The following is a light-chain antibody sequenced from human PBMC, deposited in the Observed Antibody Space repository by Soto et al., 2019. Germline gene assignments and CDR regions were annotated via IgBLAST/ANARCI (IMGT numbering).Light chain of an antibody. CDR1: ISDVGSYNY. CDR2: DVS. Sequence: QSALTQPASVSGSPGQSITISCTGTISDVGSYNYVSWYQQYPGKAPKLMIYDVSTRPSGVSDRFSGSKSGNTASLTISGLRAEDEADYYCGSYTTSSKYVFGTGTKLIVL. J-gene: IGLJ1*01. V-gene: IGLV2-14*03. CDR3: GSYTTSSKYV.